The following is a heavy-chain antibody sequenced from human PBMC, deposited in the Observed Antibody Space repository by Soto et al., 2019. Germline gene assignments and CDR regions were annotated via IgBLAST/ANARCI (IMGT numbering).Heavy chain of an antibody. CDR2: ILSSDKN. Sequence: QVTLKESGPVLVKPTETLTLTCTVSGFSPRNARMGVSWIRQPPGKAREWLAHILSSDKNSYNTYLKGRVTLSKDTSQSQVVLTMTYVDPVDTATYFCARMLAVNYYDYYVDGWGEGTTVTVSS. D-gene: IGHD3-22*01. CDR3: ARMLAVNYYDYYVDG. V-gene: IGHV2-26*01. J-gene: IGHJ6*03. CDR1: GFSPRNARMG.